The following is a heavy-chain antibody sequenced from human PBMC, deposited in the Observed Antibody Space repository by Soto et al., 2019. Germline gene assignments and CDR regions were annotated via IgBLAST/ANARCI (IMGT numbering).Heavy chain of an antibody. J-gene: IGHJ4*02. D-gene: IGHD3-22*01. Sequence: QVQLSQFGAEVKKPGASVKVSCKASGYSFTNFHIHWVRQAPGQGLEWMGMIDPSGGITRDAQRLQGRMTMTRGASSSTFDMELRSLTSEVTAVYYWARDVIGYDNYETIGYYFDHWGQGTLVTVSS. CDR2: IDPSGGIT. CDR3: ARDVIGYDNYETIGYYFDH. CDR1: GYSFTNFH. V-gene: IGHV1-46*01.